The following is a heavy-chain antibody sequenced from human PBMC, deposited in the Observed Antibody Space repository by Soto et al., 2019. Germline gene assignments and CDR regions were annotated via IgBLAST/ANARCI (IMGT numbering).Heavy chain of an antibody. J-gene: IGHJ3*02. CDR1: GGSFSGYY. D-gene: IGHD5-12*01. CDR2: INHSGGT. Sequence: SETLSLTCAVYGGSFSGYYWSWIRQPPGKGLEWIGEINHSGGTNYNPSLKSRVTISVDTSKNQFSLKLSSLTAAATAVYYCARVRLWINDAFDIWGQGTMVTVS. CDR3: ARVRLWINDAFDI. V-gene: IGHV4-34*01.